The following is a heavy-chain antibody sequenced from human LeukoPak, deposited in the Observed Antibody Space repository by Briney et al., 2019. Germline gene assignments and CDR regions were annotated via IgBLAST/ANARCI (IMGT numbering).Heavy chain of an antibody. CDR2: IYYSGST. CDR1: GGSINSGY. D-gene: IGHD6-25*01. Sequence: SETLSLTCTVSGGSINSGYWSWIRQPPGKGLEWIGYIYYSGSTKYNPSLKSRVTISLGMSKNQFSLKLTSVTAADTAVYYCAGEKFRLHPFDPWGQGTLVTVAS. V-gene: IGHV4-59*01. J-gene: IGHJ5*02. CDR3: AGEKFRLHPFDP.